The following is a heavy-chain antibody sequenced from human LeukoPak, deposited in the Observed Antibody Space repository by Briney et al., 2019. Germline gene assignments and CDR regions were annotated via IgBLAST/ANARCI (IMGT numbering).Heavy chain of an antibody. Sequence: QPGGSLRLSCAASGFAVGSSYMSWVRQAPGKGLEWVSLIYSGGGTYYADSVRGRFTISRDTSKNTLSLQTNSLRAEDTAVYYCARGGSGGYGKWGQGTLVTVSS. CDR1: GFAVGSSY. CDR2: IYSGGGT. V-gene: IGHV3-66*01. J-gene: IGHJ4*02. CDR3: ARGGSGGYGK. D-gene: IGHD5-12*01.